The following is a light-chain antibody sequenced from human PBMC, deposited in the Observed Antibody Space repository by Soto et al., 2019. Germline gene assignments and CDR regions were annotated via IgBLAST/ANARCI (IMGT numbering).Light chain of an antibody. V-gene: IGLV2-14*01. J-gene: IGLJ3*02. CDR2: DVS. CDR3: SSYSSNSAVL. Sequence: QSALTQPASVSGSPGQSITISCTGTSSDVGGYNYVSWYQQHPGKAPKLMIYDVSSRPSGLSNRFSGSKSGNTASLTISGLQPEDEADYYCSSYSSNSAVLFGGGTKVTVL. CDR1: SSDVGGYNY.